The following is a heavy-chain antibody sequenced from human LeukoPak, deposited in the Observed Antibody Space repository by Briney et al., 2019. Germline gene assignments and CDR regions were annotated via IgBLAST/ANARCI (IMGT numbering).Heavy chain of an antibody. V-gene: IGHV4-61*02. CDR2: IYTSGST. D-gene: IGHD3-3*01. J-gene: IGHJ3*02. CDR3: ARAGRYDFWSGDLSGAFDI. Sequence: PSETLSLTCTVSGGSISSGSYYWSWIRQPAGKGLEWIGRIYTSGSTNYNPSLKSRVTISVDTSKNQFSLKLSSVTAADTAVYYCARAGRYDFWSGDLSGAFDIWGQGTMVTVSS. CDR1: GGSISSGSYY.